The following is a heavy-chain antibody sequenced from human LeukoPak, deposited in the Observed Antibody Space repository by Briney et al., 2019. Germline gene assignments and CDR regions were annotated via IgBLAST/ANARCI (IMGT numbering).Heavy chain of an antibody. D-gene: IGHD6-13*01. CDR3: AKDPNAGIAAAGIFDY. Sequence: GGSLRFSCAASGFTFSSYAMSWVRQAPGKGLEWVSAISGSGGSTYYADSVKGRFTISRDNSKNTLYLQMNSLRAEDTAVYYCAKDPNAGIAAAGIFDYWGQGTLVTVSS. CDR1: GFTFSSYA. J-gene: IGHJ4*02. CDR2: ISGSGGST. V-gene: IGHV3-23*01.